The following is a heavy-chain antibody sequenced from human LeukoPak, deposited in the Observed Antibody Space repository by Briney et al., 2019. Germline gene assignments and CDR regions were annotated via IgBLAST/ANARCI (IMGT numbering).Heavy chain of an antibody. Sequence: GGSLRLSCAASGFTFSSYAMSWVRQAPGKGLEWVSAISGSGGSTNYADSVKGRFTISRDNSKNTLYLQMNSLRAEDTAVYYCAKNPIIYSNYGGAYYYYYYMDVWGKGATVTVSS. V-gene: IGHV3-23*01. CDR3: AKNPIIYSNYGGAYYYYYYMDV. D-gene: IGHD4-11*01. CDR2: ISGSGGST. CDR1: GFTFSSYA. J-gene: IGHJ6*03.